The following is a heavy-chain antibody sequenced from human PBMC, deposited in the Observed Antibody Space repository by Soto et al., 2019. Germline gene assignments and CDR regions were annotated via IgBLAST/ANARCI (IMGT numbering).Heavy chain of an antibody. D-gene: IGHD1-26*01. CDR3: ARDLSTASYYNY. V-gene: IGHV1-18*01. Sequence: QVQLVQSGAEVKKPGASVKVSCKASGYIFTNFGISWVRQAPGQGLEWMGWISTSNDDINYAPKLQDRLTMTTDTSTSTAYMELWSLRSDDTAVYYCARDLSTASYYNYWGQGTLVTVSS. CDR2: ISTSNDDI. CDR1: GYIFTNFG. J-gene: IGHJ4*02.